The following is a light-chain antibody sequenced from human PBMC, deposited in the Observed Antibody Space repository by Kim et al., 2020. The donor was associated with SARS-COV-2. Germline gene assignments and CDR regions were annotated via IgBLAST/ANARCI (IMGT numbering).Light chain of an antibody. CDR1: QAMRND. Sequence: SASVGDRVTITCRASQAMRNDLAWYQQQLGRAPKRLIYDASSLQSGAPSRFSGSGFGTEFTLTISRLQPEDFATYYCLQYNIHPRTFGGGTKLEI. CDR2: DAS. J-gene: IGKJ4*01. V-gene: IGKV1-17*01. CDR3: LQYNIHPRT.